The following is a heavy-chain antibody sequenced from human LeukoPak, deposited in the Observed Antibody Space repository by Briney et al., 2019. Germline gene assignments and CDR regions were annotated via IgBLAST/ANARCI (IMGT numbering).Heavy chain of an antibody. J-gene: IGHJ6*03. D-gene: IGHD3-16*01. Sequence: GGSLRLSCAASGFTFGSYSMNWVRQAPGKGLEWVSYISSSSSTIYYADSVKGRFTISRDNAKNSLYLQMNSLRAEDTAVYYCARGGGDYYMDVWGKGTTVTVSS. CDR1: GFTFGSYS. CDR2: ISSSSSTI. CDR3: ARGGGDYYMDV. V-gene: IGHV3-48*04.